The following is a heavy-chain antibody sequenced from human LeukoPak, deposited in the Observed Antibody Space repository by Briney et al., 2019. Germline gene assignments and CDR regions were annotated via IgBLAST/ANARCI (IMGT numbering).Heavy chain of an antibody. J-gene: IGHJ4*02. V-gene: IGHV3-11*01. Sequence: GGSLSLSCAASGCSFSGYYMSWIRQAPGKGLEWVSYISSSGSIKRYADSVKGRFTISRDNAKNSLYLQMNSLRAEDTAVYYCAREQWERGLDYWGQGTLVTVSS. CDR2: ISSSGSIK. D-gene: IGHD1-26*01. CDR3: AREQWERGLDY. CDR1: GCSFSGYY.